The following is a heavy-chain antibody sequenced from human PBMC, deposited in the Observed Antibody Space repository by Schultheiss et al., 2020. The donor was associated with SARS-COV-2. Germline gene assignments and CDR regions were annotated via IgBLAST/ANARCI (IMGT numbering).Heavy chain of an antibody. V-gene: IGHV4-59*12. CDR1: GGSISSYY. Sequence: LSLTCTVSGGSISSYYWSWIRQPPGKGLEWIGYIYYSGSTYYNPSLKSRVTISVDTSKNQFSLKLSSVTAADTAVYYCARSPGNYYGSGSYLDYWGQGTLVTVSS. CDR3: ARSPGNYYGSGSYLDY. J-gene: IGHJ4*02. D-gene: IGHD3-10*01. CDR2: IYYSGST.